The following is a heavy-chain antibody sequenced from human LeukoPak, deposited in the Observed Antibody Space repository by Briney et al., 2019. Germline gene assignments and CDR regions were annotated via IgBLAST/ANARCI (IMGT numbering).Heavy chain of an antibody. V-gene: IGHV3-9*01. D-gene: IGHD3-22*01. CDR3: AKDAILPRYSSGYYHYFDY. J-gene: IGHJ4*02. CDR2: ISWNSGSI. Sequence: QPGGSLRLSCAASGFTFDDYAMHWVRHAPGKGLEWVSGISWNSGSIGYADSVKGRFTISRDNAKNSLYLQMNSLRAEDTALYYCAKDAILPRYSSGYYHYFDYWGQGTLVTVSS. CDR1: GFTFDDYA.